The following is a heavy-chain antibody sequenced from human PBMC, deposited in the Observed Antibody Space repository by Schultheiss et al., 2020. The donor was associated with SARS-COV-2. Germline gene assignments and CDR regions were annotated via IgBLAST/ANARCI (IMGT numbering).Heavy chain of an antibody. CDR1: GGSISSSSYY. D-gene: IGHD4-17*01. J-gene: IGHJ5*02. Sequence: SETLSLTCTVSGGSISSSSYYWGWIRQPPGKGLELIGSIYYSGSTYYNPSLKSRVTISVDTSKNQFSLKLSSVTAADTAVYYCARFDGNWFDPWGQGTLVTVSS. V-gene: IGHV4-39*01. CDR2: IYYSGST. CDR3: ARFDGNWFDP.